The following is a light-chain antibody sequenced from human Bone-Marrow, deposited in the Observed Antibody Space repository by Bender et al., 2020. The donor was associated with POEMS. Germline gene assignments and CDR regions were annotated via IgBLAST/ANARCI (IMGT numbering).Light chain of an antibody. Sequence: QSALTQPASVSGSPGHSITISCTGTSSDVGGYNHVSWYQHHPGKAPKLIIYDVNNRPSGVSNRFSASKSGNTASLTISGLQAEDEADYYCSSYASSNTWVFGGGTKLTVL. CDR1: SSDVGGYNH. V-gene: IGLV2-14*03. CDR2: DVN. CDR3: SSYASSNTWV. J-gene: IGLJ3*02.